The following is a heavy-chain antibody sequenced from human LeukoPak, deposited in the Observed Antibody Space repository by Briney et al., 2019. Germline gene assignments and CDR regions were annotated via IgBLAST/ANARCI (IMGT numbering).Heavy chain of an antibody. CDR1: GFTFSNAW. Sequence: GGSLRLSCAASGFTFSNAWMSWVRQAPGKGLEWVGRIKSKTDGGTTDYAAPVKGRFTISRDDSKNTLYLQMNSLKTEDTAVYYCTTKYTAMVKDDAFDIRGQGTMVTVSS. J-gene: IGHJ3*02. D-gene: IGHD5-18*01. CDR3: TTKYTAMVKDDAFDI. V-gene: IGHV3-15*01. CDR2: IKSKTDGGTT.